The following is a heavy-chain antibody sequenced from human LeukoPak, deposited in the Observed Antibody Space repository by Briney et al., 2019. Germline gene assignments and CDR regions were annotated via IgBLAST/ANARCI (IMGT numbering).Heavy chain of an antibody. CDR2: IYYSGST. CDR1: GGSISSGDYY. J-gene: IGHJ4*02. CDR3: ARVPDAAGPPSLGSGSRYYFDY. Sequence: SETLSLTCTVSGGSISSGDYYWSWIRQPPGKGLEWIGYIYYSGSTYYNPSLKSRVTISVDTSKNQFSLKLSSVTAADTAVYYCARVPDAAGPPSLGSGSRYYFDYWGQGTLVTVSS. D-gene: IGHD3-10*01. V-gene: IGHV4-30-4*08.